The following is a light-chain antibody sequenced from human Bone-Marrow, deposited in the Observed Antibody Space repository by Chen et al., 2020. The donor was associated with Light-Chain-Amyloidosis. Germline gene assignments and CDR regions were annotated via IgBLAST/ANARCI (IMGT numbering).Light chain of an antibody. CDR1: NIGSTS. J-gene: IGLJ3*02. V-gene: IGLV3-21*02. Sequence: YVLTQTSSVSVAPGQMATIACGGNNIGSTSVHWYKQTPGQAPLLVVYDDSDRPSGIPGRLTGSNSGNTATLTISRVEAGDEADYYCQVWDRSSDRPVFGGGTKLTVL. CDR3: QVWDRSSDRPV. CDR2: DDS.